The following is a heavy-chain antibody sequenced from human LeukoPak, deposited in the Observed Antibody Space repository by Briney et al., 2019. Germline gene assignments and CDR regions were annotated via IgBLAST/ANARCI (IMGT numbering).Heavy chain of an antibody. V-gene: IGHV3-30*19. CDR2: IWYDGSNK. CDR1: GFTFSSYG. J-gene: IGHJ4*02. Sequence: PGGSLRLSCAASGFTFSSYGMHWVRQAPGKGLEWVAVIWYDGSNKYYADSVKGRFTISRDNSKNTLSLHMNSLRAEDTAVYYCASLYDSSGYYYGFDYWGQGTLVTVSS. D-gene: IGHD3-22*01. CDR3: ASLYDSSGYYYGFDY.